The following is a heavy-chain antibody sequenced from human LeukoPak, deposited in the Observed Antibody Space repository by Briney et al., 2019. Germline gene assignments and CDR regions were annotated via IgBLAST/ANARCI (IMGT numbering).Heavy chain of an antibody. V-gene: IGHV4-59*08. CDR1: GGSIGSYY. CDR3: ARHGGSFTFDY. D-gene: IGHD1-26*01. J-gene: IGHJ4*02. Sequence: PSETLSLTCTVSGGSIGSYYWTWIRQPPGKGLEWIGYNYYSGSTKYNPSLKSRVTISVDTSKNQFSLKLSSVTAADTAVYYCARHGGSFTFDYWGQGTLVTVSS. CDR2: NYYSGST.